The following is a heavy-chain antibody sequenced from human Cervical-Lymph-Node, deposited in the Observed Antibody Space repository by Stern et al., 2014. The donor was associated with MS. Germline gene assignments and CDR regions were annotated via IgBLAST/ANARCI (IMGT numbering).Heavy chain of an antibody. V-gene: IGHV4-61*01. CDR3: ARARWQWLSRWFDP. D-gene: IGHD6-19*01. Sequence: QVQLQESGPGLVKPSETLSLTCTVSGGSVSSGSYYWSWIRQPPGKGLEWIGYIYYSGSTNYHPSLKSRVTISVDTSKNQFSLKLSSVTAADTAVYYCARARWQWLSRWFDPWGQGTLVTVSS. J-gene: IGHJ5*02. CDR1: GGSVSSGSYY. CDR2: IYYSGST.